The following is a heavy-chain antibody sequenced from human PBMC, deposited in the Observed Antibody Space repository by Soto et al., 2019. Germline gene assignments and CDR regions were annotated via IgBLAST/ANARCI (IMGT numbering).Heavy chain of an antibody. Sequence: GGSLRLSCAASGFTFSSYGMHGVRQAPGKGLEWVAVISYDGSNKYYADSVKGRFTISRDNSKNTLYLQMNSLRAEDTAVYYCAKDGGIVGATKQYFDYWGQGTLVTVSS. D-gene: IGHD1-26*01. CDR2: ISYDGSNK. V-gene: IGHV3-30*18. CDR1: GFTFSSYG. J-gene: IGHJ4*02. CDR3: AKDGGIVGATKQYFDY.